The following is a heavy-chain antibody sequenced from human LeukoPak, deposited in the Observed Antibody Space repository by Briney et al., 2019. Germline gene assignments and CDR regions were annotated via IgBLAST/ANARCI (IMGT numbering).Heavy chain of an antibody. CDR2: ISGSGGSS. D-gene: IGHD6-6*01. CDR3: AKQYSSSSLYNWFDP. J-gene: IGHJ5*02. V-gene: IGHV3-23*01. CDR1: GFTFSSSA. Sequence: GGSLRLSCAASGFTFSSSAMSWVRQAPGKGLEWVSAISGSGGSSYYADSVKGRFTISRDNSENTLYLQMNSLRAEDTAVYYCAKQYSSSSLYNWFDPWGQGTLVTVSS.